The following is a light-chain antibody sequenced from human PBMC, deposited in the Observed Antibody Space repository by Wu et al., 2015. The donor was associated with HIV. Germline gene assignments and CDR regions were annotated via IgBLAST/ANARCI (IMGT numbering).Light chain of an antibody. CDR3: QQSYSTPYN. Sequence: DIQMTQSPSSLSASVGDRVTITCRTSQSISTFLNWYQQKPGKAPKLLIYATSTLQSGVPSRFSGSGFGTDFTLTISSLQREDFATYYCQQSYSTPYNFGRGPRWRSN. V-gene: IGKV1-39*01. J-gene: IGKJ2*01. CDR1: QSISTF. CDR2: ATS.